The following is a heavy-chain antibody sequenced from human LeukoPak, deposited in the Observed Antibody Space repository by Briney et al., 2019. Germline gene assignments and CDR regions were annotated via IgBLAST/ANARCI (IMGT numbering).Heavy chain of an antibody. CDR2: IRGSGGDI. D-gene: IGHD4-17*01. Sequence: GGSLRLSCVASGLAFRNYAMTWVRQAPGKGLEWVSVIRGSGGDIRYADSVKGRFTISRDNSVNTLHLQMNSLRAEDTAVYYCGKDPNGDYIGAFDFWGQGTMVTVSS. J-gene: IGHJ3*01. CDR3: GKDPNGDYIGAFDF. V-gene: IGHV3-23*01. CDR1: GLAFRNYA.